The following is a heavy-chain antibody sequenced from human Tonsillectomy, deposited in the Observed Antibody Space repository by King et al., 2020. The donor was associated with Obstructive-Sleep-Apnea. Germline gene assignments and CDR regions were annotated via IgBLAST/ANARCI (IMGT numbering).Heavy chain of an antibody. CDR3: ARVTTRGATPGY. V-gene: IGHV4-39*07. J-gene: IGHJ4*02. D-gene: IGHD4-23*01. CDR2: IYYSGTT. CDR1: GGSITTSNYY. Sequence: LQLQESGPGLVKPSETLSLTCTVSGGSITTSNYYWGWIRQPPGKGLEWIGTIYYSGTTYYNPSLKSRVTISVDTSKNQFSLKLGSVTAADTAVYYCARVTTRGATPGYWGQGTLVTISS.